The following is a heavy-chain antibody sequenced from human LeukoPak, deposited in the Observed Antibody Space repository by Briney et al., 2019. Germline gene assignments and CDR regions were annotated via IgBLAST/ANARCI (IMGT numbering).Heavy chain of an antibody. V-gene: IGHV1-46*01. CDR2: INPSGGST. J-gene: IGHJ4*02. CDR1: GYTFTSYY. Sequence: ASVKVSCKASGYTFTSYYMHWVRQAPGQGLEWMGIINPSGGSTSYAQKFQGRVTMTRDTSTSTVYMELSSLRAEDTAVYYCANVANYYDSSGYLFDYWGQGTLVTVSS. CDR3: ANVANYYDSSGYLFDY. D-gene: IGHD3-22*01.